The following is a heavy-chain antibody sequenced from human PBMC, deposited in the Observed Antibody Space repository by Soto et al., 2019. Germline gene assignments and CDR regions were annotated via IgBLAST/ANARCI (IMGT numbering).Heavy chain of an antibody. CDR1: GYTFTSYD. CDR3: ATSGVEYYYYGMDV. CDR2: MNPNSGNT. D-gene: IGHD3-10*01. V-gene: IGHV1-8*01. Sequence: QVQLVQSGAEVKKPGASVKVSCKASGYTFTSYDINWVRQATGQGLEWMGWMNPNSGNTGYAQKFQGRVTMTRNTSISTDYMELSSLRSEDTAVYYCATSGVEYYYYGMDVWGQGTTVTVSS. J-gene: IGHJ6*02.